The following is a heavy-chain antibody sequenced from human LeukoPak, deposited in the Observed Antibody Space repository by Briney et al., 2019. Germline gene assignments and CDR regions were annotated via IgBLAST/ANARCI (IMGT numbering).Heavy chain of an antibody. Sequence: GGSLRLSCAASGFTFSTSWMYWVRQAPGKGLVWVSRINSDGSSTSYADSVKGRFTISRDNAKNTLYLQMDSLRAEDTAVYYCATETNGRHYDYWGQGTLLTVSS. CDR2: INSDGSST. CDR3: ATETNGRHYDY. CDR1: GFTFSTSW. J-gene: IGHJ4*02. D-gene: IGHD1-14*01. V-gene: IGHV3-74*01.